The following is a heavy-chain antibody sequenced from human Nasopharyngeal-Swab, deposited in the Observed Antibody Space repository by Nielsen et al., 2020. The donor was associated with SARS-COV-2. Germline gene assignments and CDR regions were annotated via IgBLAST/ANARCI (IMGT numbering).Heavy chain of an antibody. V-gene: IGHV3-7*01. J-gene: IGHJ4*02. CDR2: IKQDGSEK. D-gene: IGHD6-19*01. Sequence: GGSLRLSCAASGFTFSSYWMSWVRQAPGKGLEWVANIKQDGSEKYYVDSVKGRFTISRDNAKNSVYLQMNSLRAEDTALYYCARVAGSGWSDYWGQGTPVTVSS. CDR1: GFTFSSYW. CDR3: ARVAGSGWSDY.